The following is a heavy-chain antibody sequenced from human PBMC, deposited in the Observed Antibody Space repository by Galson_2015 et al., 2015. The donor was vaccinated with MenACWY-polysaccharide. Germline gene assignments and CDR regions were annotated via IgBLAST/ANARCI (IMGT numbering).Heavy chain of an antibody. CDR3: AEIPATETSYGWFDP. D-gene: IGHD4-17*01. CDR1: GASISSGGHY. Sequence: TLSLTCAVSGASISSGGHYWSWFRQYPGKSLEWIAYIYYSGRSNYNPSLRSRVTISVDMSKNQFSLNLSSVTAADTAVYFCAEIPATETSYGWFDPWGQGTLVTVSS. V-gene: IGHV4-31*11. CDR2: IYYSGRS. J-gene: IGHJ5*02.